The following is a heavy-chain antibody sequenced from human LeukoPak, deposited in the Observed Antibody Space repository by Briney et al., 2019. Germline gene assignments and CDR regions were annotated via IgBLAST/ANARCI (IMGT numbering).Heavy chain of an antibody. Sequence: SETLSLTCAVYGGSFSGYYWSWIRQPPGKGLEWIGEINHSGSTNYNPSLKSRVTISVDTSMNQFSLKLSSVTAADTAVYYCASVRTLLDDSSGYSRISYYFDYWGQGTLVTVSS. V-gene: IGHV4-34*01. CDR2: INHSGST. J-gene: IGHJ4*02. CDR3: ASVRTLLDDSSGYSRISYYFDY. CDR1: GGSFSGYY. D-gene: IGHD3-22*01.